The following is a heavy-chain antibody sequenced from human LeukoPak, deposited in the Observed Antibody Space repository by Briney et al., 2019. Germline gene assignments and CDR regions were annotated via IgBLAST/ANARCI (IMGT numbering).Heavy chain of an antibody. CDR2: INPNSGGT. V-gene: IGHV1-2*06. CDR1: GYTFTGYY. D-gene: IGHD3-3*01. Sequence: ASVKVSCKASGYTFTGYYMHWVRQAPGQGLEWMGRINPNSGGTNYAQKFQGRVTMTRDTSISTAYMELSRLRSDDTAVYYCARGITYYDFWSGYYATNPWGQGTLVTVSS. CDR3: ARGITYYDFWSGYYATNP. J-gene: IGHJ5*02.